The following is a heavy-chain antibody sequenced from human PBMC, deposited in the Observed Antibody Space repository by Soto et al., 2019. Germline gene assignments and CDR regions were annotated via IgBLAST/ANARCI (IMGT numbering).Heavy chain of an antibody. CDR1: GGSISSGRFY. Sequence: QVQLQESGPGLVKPSQTLTLTCTVSGGSISSGRFYWSWIRQHPGKGLEWIGHISDSGSSYYNPSLESRVTISVDTSENQFSLKLSAVTAADTAGYFCARTTFYDIFTAYYSLFDYWGQGTKVTVSS. CDR3: ARTTFYDIFTAYYSLFDY. D-gene: IGHD3-9*01. CDR2: ISDSGSS. V-gene: IGHV4-31*03. J-gene: IGHJ4*02.